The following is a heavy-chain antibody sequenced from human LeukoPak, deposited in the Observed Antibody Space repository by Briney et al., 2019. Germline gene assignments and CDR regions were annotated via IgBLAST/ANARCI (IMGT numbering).Heavy chain of an antibody. V-gene: IGHV3-11*04. D-gene: IGHD1-1*01. Sequence: GGSLRLSCAASGFTFSDYYMSRIRQAPGKGLEWVSYISSSGSTIYYADSVKGRFTISRDNSENTLFLHMNSLRPEDTAVYYCAKEGAWNDATLMDVWGKGTTVTISS. CDR2: ISSSGSTI. CDR3: AKEGAWNDATLMDV. CDR1: GFTFSDYY. J-gene: IGHJ6*03.